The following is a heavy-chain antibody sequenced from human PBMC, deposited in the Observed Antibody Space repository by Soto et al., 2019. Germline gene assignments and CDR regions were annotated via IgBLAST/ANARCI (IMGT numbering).Heavy chain of an antibody. CDR1: GYSFTSYW. CDR3: ARLPRSTLRVDKYFQH. J-gene: IGHJ1*01. CDR2: IYPGDSDT. D-gene: IGHD3-10*01. V-gene: IGHV5-51*01. Sequence: GESLKISCKGSGYSFTSYWIGWVRQMPGKGLEWMGIIYPGDSDTRYSPSFQGQVTISADKSISTAYLQWSSLKASDTAMYYCARLPRSTLRVDKYFQHWGQGTLVTVSS.